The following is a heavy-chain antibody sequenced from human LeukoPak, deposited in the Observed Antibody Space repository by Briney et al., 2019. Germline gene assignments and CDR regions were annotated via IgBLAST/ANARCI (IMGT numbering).Heavy chain of an antibody. J-gene: IGHJ5*02. CDR3: ARLSDTMVRGVSDWFDP. CDR1: GGSISSYY. V-gene: IGHV4-4*09. D-gene: IGHD3-10*01. Sequence: SETLSLTCTVSGGSISSYYWSWIRQPPGKGLEWIGYIYTSGSTNYNPSPKSRVTISVDTSKNQFSLKLSSVTAADTAVYYCARLSDTMVRGVSDWFDPWGQGTLVTVSS. CDR2: IYTSGST.